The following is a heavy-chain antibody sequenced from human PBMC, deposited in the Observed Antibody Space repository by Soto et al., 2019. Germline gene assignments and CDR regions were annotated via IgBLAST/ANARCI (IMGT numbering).Heavy chain of an antibody. Sequence: SLRLSWAASAFTFADYAINWVRQAPDKGLEWVSTISVSGSSTYYADSVKARITISRDNSKNILYLQKNNLRTTQTATYHSAKAGAPALDYWAIDVGGDGTPVTDS. V-gene: IGHV3-23*01. D-gene: IGHD1-26*01. J-gene: IGHJ6*01. CDR3: AKAGAPALDYWAIDV. CDR1: AFTFADYA. CDR2: ISVSGSST.